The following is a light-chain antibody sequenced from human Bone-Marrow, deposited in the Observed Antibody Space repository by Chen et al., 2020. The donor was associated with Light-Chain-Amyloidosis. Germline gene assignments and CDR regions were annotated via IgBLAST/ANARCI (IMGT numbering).Light chain of an antibody. CDR3: QSYQGSSQGV. V-gene: IGLV6-57*01. Sequence: FFPTQPPPVSVSPGDMGIISCTLSSGSIATNYVQWYQQRPGSSPTTVIYEDDQRPSGVPDRFSGSIDRSSNSASLTISGLKTEDEADYYCQSYQGSSQGVFGGGTKLTVL. J-gene: IGLJ3*02. CDR1: SGSIATNY. CDR2: EDD.